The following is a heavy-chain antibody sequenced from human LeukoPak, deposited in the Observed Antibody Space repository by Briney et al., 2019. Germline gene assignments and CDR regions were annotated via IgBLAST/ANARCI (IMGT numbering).Heavy chain of an antibody. V-gene: IGHV3-11*05. CDR3: AKDLRGSGSYSWFDP. CDR1: GFTFSASY. CDR2: ISENSGDT. D-gene: IGHD3-10*01. Sequence: GGSLRLSCVASGFTFSASYMTWVRQPPGKGLEWLSYISENSGDTNYADSVKGRFTVSRDNSKNTLYLQMNSLRAEDTAVYYCAKDLRGSGSYSWFDPWGQGTLVTVSS. J-gene: IGHJ5*02.